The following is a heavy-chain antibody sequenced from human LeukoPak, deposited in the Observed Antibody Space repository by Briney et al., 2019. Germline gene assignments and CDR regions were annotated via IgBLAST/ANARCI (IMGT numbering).Heavy chain of an antibody. J-gene: IGHJ4*02. CDR3: AKTGPTTYYFDY. V-gene: IGHV3-9*01. CDR1: GFTFDDYA. CDR2: ITWNSGSI. D-gene: IGHD5-12*01. Sequence: PGGSLRLSCAASGFTFDDYAMHWVRQAPGKGLEWVSGITWNSGSIGYADSVKGRFTISRDNAKNSLYLQMNSLRAEDTALYYCAKTGPTTYYFDYWGQGTLVTVSS.